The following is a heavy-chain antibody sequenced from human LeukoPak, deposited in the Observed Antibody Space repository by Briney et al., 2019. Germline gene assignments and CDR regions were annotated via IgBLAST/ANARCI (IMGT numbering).Heavy chain of an antibody. Sequence: SETLSLTCTVSGGSISSYYWSWIRQPPGKGLEWIGYIYYSGSTNHNPSLKSRVTISVDTSKNQFSLKLSSVTAADTAVYYCARAREWGGYSGYHDESAAGTSFDYWGQGTLVTVSS. CDR3: ARAREWGGYSGYHDESAAGTSFDY. J-gene: IGHJ4*02. CDR2: IYYSGST. V-gene: IGHV4-59*01. CDR1: GGSISSYY. D-gene: IGHD5-12*01.